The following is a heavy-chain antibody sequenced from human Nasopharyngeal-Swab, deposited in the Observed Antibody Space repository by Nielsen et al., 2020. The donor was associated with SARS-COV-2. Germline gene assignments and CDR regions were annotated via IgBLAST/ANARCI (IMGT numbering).Heavy chain of an antibody. Sequence: ASVNVSCKTSGYIFPVYGLIWVRQAPGPGLEWLGWISVHPGRPNYAQKFQDRVAVTADTSTFTAYMELRSLRSDDTAIYYCARDSLLYCNSLTCSGVEGFDLWGQGTMVIVSS. CDR2: ISVHPGRP. CDR1: GYIFPVYG. V-gene: IGHV1-18*01. D-gene: IGHD2/OR15-2a*01. J-gene: IGHJ3*01. CDR3: ARDSLLYCNSLTCSGVEGFDL.